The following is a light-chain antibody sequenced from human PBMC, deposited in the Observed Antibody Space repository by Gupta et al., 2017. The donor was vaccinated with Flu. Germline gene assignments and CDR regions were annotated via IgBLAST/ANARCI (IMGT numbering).Light chain of an antibody. J-gene: IGLJ2*01. V-gene: IGLV2-14*04. CDR3: SSYTSSNTKI. Sequence: TSSDVGGHNSGSWDQQPPGKAPKLMIFDVSNRPSVVSNLFSGSKSGTTASLTSSGLQAEDEADYYGSSYTSSNTKIFGGGTKLTVL. CDR1: SSDVGGHNS. CDR2: DVS.